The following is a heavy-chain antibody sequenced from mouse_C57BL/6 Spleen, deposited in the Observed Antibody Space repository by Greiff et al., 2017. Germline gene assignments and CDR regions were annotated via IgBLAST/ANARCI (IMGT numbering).Heavy chain of an antibody. CDR1: GFTFSDYY. Sequence: EVQLVESEGGLVQPGSSMKLSCTASGFTFSDYYMAWVRQVPEKGLEWVANINYDGSSTYYLDSLKSRFIISRDNAKNILYLQMSSLKSEDTATYYCARAVVGFDYWGQGTTLTVSS. J-gene: IGHJ2*01. CDR2: INYDGSST. D-gene: IGHD1-1*01. CDR3: ARAVVGFDY. V-gene: IGHV5-16*01.